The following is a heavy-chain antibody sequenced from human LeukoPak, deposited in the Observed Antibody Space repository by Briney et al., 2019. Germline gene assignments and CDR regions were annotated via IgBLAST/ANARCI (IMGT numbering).Heavy chain of an antibody. Sequence: GASVKVSCKASGYTFTGYYMHWVRQAPGQGLEWMGGIIPIFGTANYAQKFQGRVTITADESTSTAYMELSSLRSEDTAVYYCARGPVAMVRGVHYLDYWGQGTLVTVSS. CDR3: ARGPVAMVRGVHYLDY. CDR1: GYTFTGYY. D-gene: IGHD3-10*01. CDR2: IIPIFGTA. J-gene: IGHJ4*02. V-gene: IGHV1-69*13.